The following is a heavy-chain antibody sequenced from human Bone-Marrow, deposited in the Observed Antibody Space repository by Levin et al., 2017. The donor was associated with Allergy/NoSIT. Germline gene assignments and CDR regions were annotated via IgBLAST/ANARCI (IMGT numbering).Heavy chain of an antibody. CDR3: ARGSRGSTSCFFDY. CDR1: GFTFSSYD. CDR2: IGTAGDT. J-gene: IGHJ4*02. D-gene: IGHD2-2*01. Sequence: GESLKISCAASGFTFSSYDMHWVRQATGKGLEWVSAIGTAGDTYYPGPVKGRFTIFRENAKNSLYLQMNSLRAGDRAVEYCARGSRGSTSCFFDYWGQGTLVTVSS. V-gene: IGHV3-13*01.